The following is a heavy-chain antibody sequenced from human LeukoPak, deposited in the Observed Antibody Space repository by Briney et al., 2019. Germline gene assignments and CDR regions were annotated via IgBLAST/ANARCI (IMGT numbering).Heavy chain of an antibody. CDR3: VKSPSDGLDV. CDR2: IFSNGDIT. CDR1: GFTISTYP. J-gene: IGHJ6*02. V-gene: IGHV3-64D*09. Sequence: SGGSLRLSCSASGFTISTYPMHWARQAPGKGLEYVSTIFSNGDITSYAASVKGRFTTSRDNSKNTVYLQMSSLRPEDTALYYCVKSPSDGLDVWGQGATVTVSS.